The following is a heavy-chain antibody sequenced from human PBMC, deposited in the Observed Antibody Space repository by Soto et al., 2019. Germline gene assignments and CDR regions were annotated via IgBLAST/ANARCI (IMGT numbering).Heavy chain of an antibody. CDR2: ISAYHGNT. D-gene: IGHD3-3*01. CDR1: GYTFTSYG. CDR3: ARSNEDFWKSFDL. V-gene: IGHV1-18*01. Sequence: QVQLVQSGAEVKKPGASVKVSCKASGYTFTSYGISWVRQAPGQGLEWMGWISAYHGNTNYAPKLQVRVTMTTDTSTSTAYMELRSLRSDATAVYYGARSNEDFWKSFDLCGRGTLVTVSS. J-gene: IGHJ2*01.